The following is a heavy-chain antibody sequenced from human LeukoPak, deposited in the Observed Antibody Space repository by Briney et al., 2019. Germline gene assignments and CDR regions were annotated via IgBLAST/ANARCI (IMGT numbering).Heavy chain of an antibody. CDR2: IGAYIGDI. J-gene: IGHJ4*02. CDR3: ARGTYSEY. V-gene: IGHV1-18*01. Sequence: ASVKVSCKASGYTFTSYDINWVRQAPGQGLEWMGWIGAYIGDITYAQKFQGRVTVTTDTSTNTAFMELRSLRSDDSALYYCARGTYSEYWGQGTLVTVSS. CDR1: GYTFTSYD.